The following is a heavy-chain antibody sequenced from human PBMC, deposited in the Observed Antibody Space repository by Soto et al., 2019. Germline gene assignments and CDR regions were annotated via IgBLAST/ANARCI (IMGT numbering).Heavy chain of an antibody. V-gene: IGHV4-39*01. Sequence: SETLSLTCTVSGGSISSSSYYWGWIRQPPGKGLEWIGSIYYSGNIYYNPSLQSRVTISVDTSNDQFSLKLTSVTAADPAVYYWGRLWGGGGHCSGTSCYREGFDPWGQG. CDR1: GGSISSSSYY. CDR3: GRLWGGGGHCSGTSCYREGFDP. D-gene: IGHD2-2*02. CDR2: IYYSGNI. J-gene: IGHJ5*02.